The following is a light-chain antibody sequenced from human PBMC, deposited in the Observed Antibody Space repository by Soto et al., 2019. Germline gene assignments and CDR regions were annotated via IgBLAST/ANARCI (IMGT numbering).Light chain of an antibody. J-gene: IGKJ5*01. CDR1: QSLLPSDGIAS. V-gene: IGKV2-30*02. CDR3: MQGTQWTST. CDR2: TXA. Sequence: FVMTKSPLSMPVTIGRPASVSXRSNQSLLPSDGIASFRWXQQRPGXSPRXXXDTXANRDSGGPARLSGSGSGNDFALKISRVEAEDVWVYYCMQGTQWTSTFGQGTRLEIK.